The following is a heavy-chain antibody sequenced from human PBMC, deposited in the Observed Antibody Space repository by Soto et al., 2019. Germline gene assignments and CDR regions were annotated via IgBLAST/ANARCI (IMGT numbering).Heavy chain of an antibody. CDR1: GYSFTSYW. CDR3: ARRTTSRYCSSTSCYSDAFDI. J-gene: IGHJ3*02. V-gene: IGHV5-51*01. Sequence: GESLKISCKGSGYSFTSYWIGWVRQMPGKGLEWMGIIYPGDSDTRYSPPFQGQVTISADKSISPAYRQWSSLKASDTAMYYCARRTTSRYCSSTSCYSDAFDIWGQGTMVTVSS. D-gene: IGHD2-2*01. CDR2: IYPGDSDT.